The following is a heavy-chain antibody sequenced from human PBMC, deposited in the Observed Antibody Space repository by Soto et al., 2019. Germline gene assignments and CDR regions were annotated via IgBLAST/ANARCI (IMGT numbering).Heavy chain of an antibody. CDR1: VFTFSSYA. Sequence: PVGSLRIACAASVFTFSSYAMSCVRHSPGKGLEWVSAISGSGGSTYYADSVKGRFTISRDNSKNTLYLQMNSLRAEDTAVYYCAKILGSFSLRWYLHYWCQGTPVTVSS. CDR3: AKILGSFSLRWYLHY. J-gene: IGHJ4*02. V-gene: IGHV3-23*01. D-gene: IGHD2-15*01. CDR2: ISGSGGST.